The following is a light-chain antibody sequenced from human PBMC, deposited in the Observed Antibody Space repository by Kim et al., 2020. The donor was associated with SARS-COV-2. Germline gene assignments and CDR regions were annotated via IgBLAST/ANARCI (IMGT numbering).Light chain of an antibody. J-gene: IGLJ1*01. V-gene: IGLV3-1*01. CDR3: QAWDSSTYV. Sequence: SVSPGQTASITCSGDKLGDKYACWYQQKPGQSPVLVSYQDSKRTSGIPERFSGSNSGNTATLTISGTQAMDEADYYCQAWDSSTYVFGTGTKVTVL. CDR1: KLGDKY. CDR2: QDS.